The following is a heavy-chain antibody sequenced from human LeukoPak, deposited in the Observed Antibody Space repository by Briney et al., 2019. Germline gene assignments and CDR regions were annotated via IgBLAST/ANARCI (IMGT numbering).Heavy chain of an antibody. J-gene: IGHJ4*02. CDR1: GYSFTGYY. V-gene: IGHV1-2*02. D-gene: IGHD3-10*01. CDR2: ISPNNGAT. Sequence: ASVKVSCTASGYSFTGYYIHWVRQAPGRGLEWMGWISPNNGATKYVQKFQGRVAMTRDTSINVAYMELSRLRSDDTAIYYCTLYGSASYWGQGTLVTVSS. CDR3: TLYGSASY.